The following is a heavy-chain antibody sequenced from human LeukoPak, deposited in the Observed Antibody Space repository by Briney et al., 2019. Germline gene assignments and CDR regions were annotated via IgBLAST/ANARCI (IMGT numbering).Heavy chain of an antibody. D-gene: IGHD6-25*01. V-gene: IGHV4-34*01. CDR3: ARGTAWRPRAAWFDP. CDR1: SGSFSGYY. CDR2: INHSGST. Sequence: SETLSLTCAVYSGSFSGYYWSWIRQPPGKGLEWIGEINHSGSTNYNPSLKSRVTISVDTSKNQFSLKLSSVTAADTAVYYCARGTAWRPRAAWFDPWGQGTLVTVSS. J-gene: IGHJ5*02.